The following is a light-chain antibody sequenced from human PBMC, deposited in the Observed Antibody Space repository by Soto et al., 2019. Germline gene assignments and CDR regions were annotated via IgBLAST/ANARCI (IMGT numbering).Light chain of an antibody. J-gene: IGKJ1*01. Sequence: DIQITQSPSTLSGSVGDRVTITCRASQTISSWLAWYQQKPGKAPKILIYKASTLKSGVPSRFRGSGSGTEFTLTISRLQPDDLETYYCQQYNNYSPTFGQGTKVDIK. CDR1: QTISSW. CDR2: KAS. V-gene: IGKV1-5*03. CDR3: QQYNNYSPT.